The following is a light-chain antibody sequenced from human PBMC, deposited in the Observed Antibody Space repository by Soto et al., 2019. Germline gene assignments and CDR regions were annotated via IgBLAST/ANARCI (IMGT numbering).Light chain of an antibody. Sequence: DLGMTQSQLSLPVTPGVPASISCRFSQSLRCANGHYLLDWYLQKLGQSPQLLIYLGSNRPPGVPDRFSGSGSGTDFTLKISRVEAEDVGVYYCMQALQTRTFGEGTKVELK. CDR3: MQALQTRT. CDR1: QSLRCANGHYL. V-gene: IGKV2-28*01. J-gene: IGKJ1*01. CDR2: LGS.